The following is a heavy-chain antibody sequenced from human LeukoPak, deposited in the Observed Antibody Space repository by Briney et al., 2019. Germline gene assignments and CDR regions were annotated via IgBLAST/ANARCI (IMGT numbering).Heavy chain of an antibody. CDR3: ARDLVYGQTRTMGDY. Sequence: GGSLRLSCAASGFTFSSYSMNGVRQAPGRGLEWVSSISSSSSYIYCADSVKGLFTISRDNAKNSLYLKMNSLRAEDTAVYYCARDLVYGQTRTMGDYWGQGTLVTVSS. J-gene: IGHJ4*02. CDR2: ISSSSSYI. CDR1: GFTFSSYS. V-gene: IGHV3-21*01. D-gene: IGHD2/OR15-2a*01.